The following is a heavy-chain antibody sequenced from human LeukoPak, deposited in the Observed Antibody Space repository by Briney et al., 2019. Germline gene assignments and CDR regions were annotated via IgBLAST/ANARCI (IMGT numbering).Heavy chain of an antibody. J-gene: IGHJ5*02. Sequence: PGGSLRLFCAASGFTFSSYAMSWVRQAPGKGLEWVSAISGSGGSTYYADSVKGRFTISRDNSKNTLYLQMNSLRAEDTAVYYCAKASGYSSGWYWFDPWGQGTLVTVSS. D-gene: IGHD6-19*01. CDR2: ISGSGGST. V-gene: IGHV3-23*01. CDR1: GFTFSSYA. CDR3: AKASGYSSGWYWFDP.